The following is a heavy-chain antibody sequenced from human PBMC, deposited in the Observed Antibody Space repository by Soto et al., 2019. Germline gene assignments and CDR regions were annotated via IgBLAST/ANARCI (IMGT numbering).Heavy chain of an antibody. D-gene: IGHD3-16*02. CDR2: IYPGDSDT. Sequence: PGESLKISCKGSGYSFTSYWIGWVRQMPGKGLEWMGIIYPGDSDTRYSPSFQGQVTISADKSISTAYLQWSSLKASDTAMYYCARGPNYVWGSYRYYGMDVWGQGTTVTVSS. CDR3: ARGPNYVWGSYRYYGMDV. J-gene: IGHJ6*02. CDR1: GYSFTSYW. V-gene: IGHV5-51*01.